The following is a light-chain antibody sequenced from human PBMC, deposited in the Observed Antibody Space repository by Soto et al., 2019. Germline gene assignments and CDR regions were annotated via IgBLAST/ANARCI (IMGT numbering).Light chain of an antibody. CDR2: EVT. Sequence: QSVLTQPDSVSGSPGQTIAISCTGTRSDVGAYNYVSWYQQHPGKAPKLMISEVTNRPSGVSDRFSGSKSGNTASLTISGLQAEDEADYYCSSFTSRFTFVFGTGTKV. V-gene: IGLV2-14*01. CDR3: SSFTSRFTFV. J-gene: IGLJ1*01. CDR1: RSDVGAYNY.